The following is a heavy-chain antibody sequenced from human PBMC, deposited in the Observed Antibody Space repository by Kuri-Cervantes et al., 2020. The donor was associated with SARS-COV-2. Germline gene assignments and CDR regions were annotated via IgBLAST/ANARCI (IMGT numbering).Heavy chain of an antibody. CDR1: GYSISSGYY. J-gene: IGHJ4*02. CDR3: ARTYYYDSSGYLETYYFDY. CDR2: IYHSGST. D-gene: IGHD3-22*01. V-gene: IGHV4-38-2*02. Sequence: SETLSLTCTVSGYSISSGYYWGWIRQPPGKGLEWIGSIYHSGSTNYNPSLKSRVTISVDTSKNQFSLKLSSVTAADTAVYYCARTYYYDSSGYLETYYFDYWGQGTLVTVSS.